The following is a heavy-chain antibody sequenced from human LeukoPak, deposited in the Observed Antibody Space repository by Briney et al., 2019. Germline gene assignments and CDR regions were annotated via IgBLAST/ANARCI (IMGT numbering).Heavy chain of an antibody. CDR2: IIPILGIA. CDR1: GGTFSSYA. Sequence: ASVKVSCKASGGTFSSYAISWVRQAPGQGLEWMGRIIPILGIANYAQKFQGRVTITADKSTSTAYMELSSLRSEDTAVYYCARDPHDLGSGMDVWGQGPRSPSP. V-gene: IGHV1-69*04. J-gene: IGHJ6*02. CDR3: ARDPHDLGSGMDV. D-gene: IGHD3-3*01.